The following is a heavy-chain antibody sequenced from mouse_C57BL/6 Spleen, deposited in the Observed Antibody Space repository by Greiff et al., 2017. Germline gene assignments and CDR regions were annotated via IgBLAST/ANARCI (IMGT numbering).Heavy chain of an antibody. CDR3: VRQDYDVGFAY. CDR1: GFSFNTYA. CDR2: IRSKSNNYAT. V-gene: IGHV10-1*01. Sequence: EVKLVESGGGLVQPKGSLKLSCAASGFSFNTYAMNWVRQAPGKGLEWVARIRSKSNNYATYYADSVKDRFTISRDDSESMLYLQMNNLKTEDTAMYYCVRQDYDVGFAYWGQGTLVTVSA. D-gene: IGHD2-4*01. J-gene: IGHJ3*01.